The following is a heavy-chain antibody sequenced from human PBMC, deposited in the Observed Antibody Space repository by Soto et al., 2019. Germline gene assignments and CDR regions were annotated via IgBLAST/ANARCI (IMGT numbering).Heavy chain of an antibody. CDR3: ARTLGGYYYDSSGYYELDY. CDR1: GYTFTSYG. D-gene: IGHD3-22*01. CDR2: LSAYNGNT. Sequence: QVQLVQSGAEVKKPGASVKVSCKASGYTFTSYGISWVRQAPGQGLEWMGWLSAYNGNTNYAQKLQGRVTMTTDTSTSTAYMELRSLRSDDTAVYYCARTLGGYYYDSSGYYELDYWGQGTLVTVSS. V-gene: IGHV1-18*01. J-gene: IGHJ4*02.